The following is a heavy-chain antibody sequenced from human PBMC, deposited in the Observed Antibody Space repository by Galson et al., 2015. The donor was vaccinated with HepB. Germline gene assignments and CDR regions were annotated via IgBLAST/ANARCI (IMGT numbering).Heavy chain of an antibody. CDR1: GGSITSSNYC. D-gene: IGHD3-10*01. CDR2: IYSSGIT. CDR3: ARGVLLWSGPGGLDV. J-gene: IGHJ6*02. V-gene: IGHV4-61*02. Sequence: TLSLTCTVSGGSITSSNYCWTWIRQPAGKGLEWIGRIYSSGITNYHPSLKSRVTISVDTSKKQLSLKLTSVTAADTAVYYCARGVLLWSGPGGLDVWGQGTTVTFSS.